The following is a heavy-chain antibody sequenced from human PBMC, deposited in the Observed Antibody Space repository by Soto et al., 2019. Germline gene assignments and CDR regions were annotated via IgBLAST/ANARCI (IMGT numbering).Heavy chain of an antibody. D-gene: IGHD2-15*01. Sequence: GGSLRLSCAASGFTFSSYWMSWVRQAPGKGLEWVANIKQDGSEKYYVDSVKGRFTISRDNAKNSLYLQMNSLRAEDTAVYYCARDGRTVRPRAFDYWGQGTLVTVSS. CDR1: GFTFSSYW. V-gene: IGHV3-7*01. CDR3: ARDGRTVRPRAFDY. J-gene: IGHJ4*02. CDR2: IKQDGSEK.